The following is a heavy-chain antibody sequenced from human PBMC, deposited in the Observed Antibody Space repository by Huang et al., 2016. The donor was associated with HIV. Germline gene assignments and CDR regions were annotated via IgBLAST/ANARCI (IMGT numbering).Heavy chain of an antibody. CDR3: ARVSRATAAGFAFDI. CDR1: ADTFSSYA. CDR2: IIPPRGTT. D-gene: IGHD2-15*01. J-gene: IGHJ3*02. Sequence: QVQLVQSGAEVKKPGSSVKVSCKASADTFSSYAITWVRQAPGQGLEGMGGIIPPRGTTDYAQKFQDRVTITADESTNTAYMELSTLRSEDTAVYFCARVSRATAAGFAFDIWGQGTMVTVSS. V-gene: IGHV1-69*13.